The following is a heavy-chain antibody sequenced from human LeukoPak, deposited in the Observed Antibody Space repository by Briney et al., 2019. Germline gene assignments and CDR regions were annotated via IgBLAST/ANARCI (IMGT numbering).Heavy chain of an antibody. J-gene: IGHJ5*02. CDR2: IYYSGST. Sequence: SETLSLTCTVSGGSISSGDYYWSWIRQPPGKGLEWIGYIYYSGSTYYNPSLKSRVTISVDTSKNQFSLKLSSVTAADTAVYFCAREVLVSNWFDPWGQGAPVTVSS. D-gene: IGHD3-3*01. CDR3: AREVLVSNWFDP. CDR1: GGSISSGDYY. V-gene: IGHV4-30-4*08.